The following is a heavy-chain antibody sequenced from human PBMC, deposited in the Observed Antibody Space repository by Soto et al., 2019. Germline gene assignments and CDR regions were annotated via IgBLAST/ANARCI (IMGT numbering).Heavy chain of an antibody. CDR3: TTDRVVVPAVAHHDPKIAVAGTANFDY. Sequence: GGSLRLSCAASGFTFSNAWMNWVRQAPGKGLEWVGRIKSKTDGGTTDYAAPVKGRFTISRDDSKNTLYLQMNSLKTEDTAVYYCTTDRVVVPAVAHHDPKIAVAGTANFDYWGQGTLVTVSS. D-gene: IGHD6-19*01. V-gene: IGHV3-15*07. CDR1: GFTFSNAW. J-gene: IGHJ4*02. CDR2: IKSKTDGGTT.